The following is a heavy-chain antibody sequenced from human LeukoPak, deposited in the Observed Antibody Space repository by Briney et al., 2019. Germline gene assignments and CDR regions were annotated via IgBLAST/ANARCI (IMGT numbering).Heavy chain of an antibody. J-gene: IGHJ5*02. CDR1: GFTFSSFG. CDR3: VRGVGVSRFNFLDP. D-gene: IGHD6-13*01. CDR2: IWYDASNK. V-gene: IGHV3-33*01. Sequence: GGSLTLSCAASGFTFSSFGMHWVRQAPGKGLEWVAVIWYDASNKYYADSVKGRFTISRDNSKNTLYLQMNSLRDDDTAVYYCVRGVGVSRFNFLDPWGQGTLVIVSS.